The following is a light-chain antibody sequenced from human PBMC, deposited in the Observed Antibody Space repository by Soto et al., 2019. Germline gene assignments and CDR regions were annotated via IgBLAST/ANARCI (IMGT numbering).Light chain of an antibody. CDR2: CAS. CDR1: QSVSSSY. J-gene: IGKJ1*01. Sequence: EIVLTQSPGTLSLSPGERATLSCRASQSVSSSYLAWYQQKPGQAPRLLIYCASSRATGIPDRFSGSGSGTDFTLTISRLEPEDFAVYYGQQYGSSPTFGQGTKVEIK. V-gene: IGKV3-20*01. CDR3: QQYGSSPT.